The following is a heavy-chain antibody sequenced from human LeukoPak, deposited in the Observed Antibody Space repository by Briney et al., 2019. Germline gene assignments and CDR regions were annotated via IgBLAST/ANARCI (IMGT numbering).Heavy chain of an antibody. CDR1: GGSLSSYY. D-gene: IGHD6-19*01. Sequence: SETLSLTCTVSGGSLSSYYWSWVRQPPGKGLEWIGYIYYSGSTNYNPSLRSRVTISVDTSKNQFSLKLSSVTAADTAVYYCARDIAVAGFGNFDYWGQGTLVTVSS. J-gene: IGHJ4*02. CDR2: IYYSGST. CDR3: ARDIAVAGFGNFDY. V-gene: IGHV4-59*01.